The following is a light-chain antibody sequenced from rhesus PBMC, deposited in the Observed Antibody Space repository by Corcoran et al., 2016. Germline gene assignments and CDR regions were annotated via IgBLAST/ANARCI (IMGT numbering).Light chain of an antibody. CDR1: PMFSNN. J-gene: IGKJ4*01. CDR2: VSS. V-gene: IGKV3-42*03. Sequence: EIVMTQSPATLSLSPGERATLSCRASPMFSNNLAWYQQRPGKAPRLLIYVSSLRATGIPDRFRGTGSGTDFTLTSSRLEVEDFVFYFCQQYSNWPLTFGGGTKVEIK. CDR3: QQYSNWPLT.